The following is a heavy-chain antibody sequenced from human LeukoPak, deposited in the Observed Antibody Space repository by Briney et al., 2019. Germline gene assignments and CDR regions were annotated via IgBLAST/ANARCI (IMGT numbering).Heavy chain of an antibody. J-gene: IGHJ4*02. D-gene: IGHD1-1*01. CDR3: AGCAGNSCYFDY. CDR1: GFIFSDQY. Sequence: GGSLRLSCAVSGFIFSDQYMDWVRQAPGKGLEWVANIKQDGSAKNYVDSVKGRFTISRDNAKNSLYLQLNSLRAEDTAVYYCAGCAGNSCYFDYWGQGTLVIVSS. CDR2: IKQDGSAK. V-gene: IGHV3-7*01.